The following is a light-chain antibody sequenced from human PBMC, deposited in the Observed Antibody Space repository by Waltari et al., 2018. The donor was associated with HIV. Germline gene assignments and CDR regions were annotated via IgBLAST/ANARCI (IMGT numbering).Light chain of an antibody. V-gene: IGLV1-51*01. CDR2: DNH. CDR3: GTWDSSLSAVV. J-gene: IGLJ2*01. Sequence: VLTQSPGTLSLSPGEKATLSCRASQSVTSGYLAWYQQIPGTAPKLLIYDNHKRPSGIPDRFSGSASGTSATLGITGLQTGDEADYYCGTWDSSLSAVVFGGGTKLTVL. CDR1: SVTSGYL.